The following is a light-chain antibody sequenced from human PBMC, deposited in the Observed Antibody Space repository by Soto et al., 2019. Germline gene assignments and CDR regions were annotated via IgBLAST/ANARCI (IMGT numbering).Light chain of an antibody. V-gene: IGKV3-20*01. J-gene: IGKJ1*01. CDR2: GAS. Sequence: PGERATLSCRASQTVTSGYLAWYQQKPGQAPRLLIYGASTGATGIPDRFSGSGSGTDFTLTISRLEPEDFAVYFCQVYGSSSKTFGQGTKVDIK. CDR3: QVYGSSSKT. CDR1: QTVTSGY.